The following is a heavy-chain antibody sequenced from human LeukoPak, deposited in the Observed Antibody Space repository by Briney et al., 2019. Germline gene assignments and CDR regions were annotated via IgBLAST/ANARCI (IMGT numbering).Heavy chain of an antibody. V-gene: IGHV4-59*01. CDR3: ARDQHAPRGWFDP. Sequence: SETLSLTCTVSGGSISSYYWSWIRQPPGKGLEWIGYIYYSGSTNYNPSLKSRVTISVDTSKNQFSLKLSSVTAADTAVYYCARDQHAPRGWFDPWGQGTLVTVSS. CDR1: GGSISSYY. J-gene: IGHJ5*02. CDR2: IYYSGST.